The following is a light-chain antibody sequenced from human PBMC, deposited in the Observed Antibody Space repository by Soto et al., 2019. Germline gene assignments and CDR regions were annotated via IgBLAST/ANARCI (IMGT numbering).Light chain of an antibody. J-gene: IGLJ1*01. CDR3: QSYDSSLLYV. CDR1: SSNIGAGYD. V-gene: IGLV1-40*01. Sequence: QSVLTQPPSVSGAPGQRVTISCTGSSSNIGAGYDVHWYQQLPGTAPKLLIYGNSNRPSGVPDRFSGSKSGTSASLAITGIQAEDEADYYCQSYDSSLLYVFGTGTKLTVL. CDR2: GNS.